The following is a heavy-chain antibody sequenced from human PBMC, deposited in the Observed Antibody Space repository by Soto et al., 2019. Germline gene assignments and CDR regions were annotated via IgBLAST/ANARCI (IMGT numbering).Heavy chain of an antibody. CDR3: ARLEAVAGDYYGMDV. V-gene: IGHV4-34*01. D-gene: IGHD6-19*01. CDR2: INHSGST. CDR1: GGSFSGYY. J-gene: IGHJ6*02. Sequence: SETLSLTCAVYGGSFSGYYWTWIRQPPGTGLEWIGEINHSGSTNYNPSLKSRVTISVDTSKNQFSLKLSSVTAADTAVYYCARLEAVAGDYYGMDVWGQGTTVTVSS.